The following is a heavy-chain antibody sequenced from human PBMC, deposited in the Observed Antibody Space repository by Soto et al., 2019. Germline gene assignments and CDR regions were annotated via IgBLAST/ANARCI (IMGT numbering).Heavy chain of an antibody. D-gene: IGHD1-26*01. CDR2: ISSVGSTR. CDR1: GFTFDNFE. Sequence: GGSLRLSCAASGFTFDNFEMNWVRQAPGKGLEWVSYISSVGSTRYYADSVKGRFTVSRDNAKNSLYLQMNSLRAEDTAFYYCAKEATNINNFDYWGQGTLVTVSS. V-gene: IGHV3-48*03. J-gene: IGHJ4*02. CDR3: AKEATNINNFDY.